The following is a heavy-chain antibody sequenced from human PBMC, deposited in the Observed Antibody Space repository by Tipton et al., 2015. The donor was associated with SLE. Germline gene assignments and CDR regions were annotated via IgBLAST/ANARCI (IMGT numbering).Heavy chain of an antibody. CDR2: IYYSGST. CDR3: ARDQQLVEGWLGP. Sequence: TLSLTCTVSGGSISSGGYYWSWIRQHPGKGLEWIGYIYYSGSTYYNPSLKSRVTISVDTSKNQFSLKLSSVTAADTAVYYCARDQQLVEGWLGPWGPGTLVTVSS. J-gene: IGHJ5*02. CDR1: GGSISSGGYY. D-gene: IGHD6-13*01. V-gene: IGHV4-31*03.